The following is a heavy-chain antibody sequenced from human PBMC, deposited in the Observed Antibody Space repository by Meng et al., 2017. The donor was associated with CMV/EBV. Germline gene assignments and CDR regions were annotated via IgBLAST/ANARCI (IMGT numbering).Heavy chain of an antibody. CDR1: GGTFSSYA. CDR2: INPSGGST. CDR3: ARESGSVGDY. Sequence: VQLVQSGAKVKKSGSSGKVSCQASGGTFSSYAISWARQAPGQGLEWMGIINPSGGSTSYAQKFQGRVTMTRDTSTSTVYMELSSLRSEDTAVYYCARESGSVGDYWGQGTLVTVSS. J-gene: IGHJ4*02. V-gene: IGHV1-46*01. D-gene: IGHD1-26*01.